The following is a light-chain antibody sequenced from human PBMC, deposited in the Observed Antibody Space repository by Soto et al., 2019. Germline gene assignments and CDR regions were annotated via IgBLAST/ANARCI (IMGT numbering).Light chain of an antibody. V-gene: IGKV3-15*01. CDR2: FAS. CDR3: QQYNNWPHT. CDR1: QSVSSK. J-gene: IGKJ2*01. Sequence: EIVMTQSPATLSVSPGERATLSCRASQSVSSKLAWFQQKPGQAPRHLIYFASTRATDIPARFSGSGSGTEFTLTISSLQSEDFAVYYCQQYNNWPHTFGQGTKV.